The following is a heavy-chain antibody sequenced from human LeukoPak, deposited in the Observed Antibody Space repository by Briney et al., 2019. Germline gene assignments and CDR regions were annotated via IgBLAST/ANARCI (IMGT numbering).Heavy chain of an antibody. V-gene: IGHV4-38-2*02. J-gene: IGHJ4*02. Sequence: PSETLSLTCTVSGYSISSGYYWGWIRQPPGKGLEWIGSIYHSGSTYYNPSLKSRVTISVDTSKNQFSLKLSSVTAADTAVYYCARDDIAVAGCFDYWGQGTLVTVSS. CDR1: GYSISSGYY. D-gene: IGHD6-19*01. CDR3: ARDDIAVAGCFDY. CDR2: IYHSGST.